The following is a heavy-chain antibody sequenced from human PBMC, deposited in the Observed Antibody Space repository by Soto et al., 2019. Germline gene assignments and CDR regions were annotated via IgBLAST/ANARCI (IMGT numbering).Heavy chain of an antibody. CDR3: AREEFSCSSTSCYSSYYYYGMDV. J-gene: IGHJ6*02. Sequence: GGSLRLSCAASGFTFSSYWMSWVRQAPGKGLEWVANIKQDGSEKYYVDSVKGRFTISRDNAKNSLYLQMSSLRAEDTAVYYCAREEFSCSSTSCYSSYYYYGMDVWGQGTTVTVSS. CDR2: IKQDGSEK. V-gene: IGHV3-7*03. D-gene: IGHD2-2*01. CDR1: GFTFSSYW.